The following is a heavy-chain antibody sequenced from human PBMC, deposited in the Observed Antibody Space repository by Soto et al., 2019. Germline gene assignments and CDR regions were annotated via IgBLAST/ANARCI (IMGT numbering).Heavy chain of an antibody. D-gene: IGHD5-18*01. CDR1: GGSINSGDYY. CDR3: ARCGFTYGSPY. CDR2: IYYSGST. V-gene: IGHV4-30-4*01. Sequence: QVQLQESGPGLVKPSQTLSLTCTVSGGSINSGDYYWSWIRQPPGKGLEWIGHIYYSGSTYYNPSLKSRVTISADMSENQFSLKLSSVTAADTGVYFCARCGFTYGSPYWGQGTLVTVSS. J-gene: IGHJ4*02.